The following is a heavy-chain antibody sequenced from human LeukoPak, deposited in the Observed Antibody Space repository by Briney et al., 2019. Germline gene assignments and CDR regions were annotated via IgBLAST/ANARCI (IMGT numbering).Heavy chain of an antibody. CDR3: ARAPSTSGRSPPITLDS. CDR1: GFTFSSYS. V-gene: IGHV3-21*01. D-gene: IGHD3-10*01. CDR2: ISSSSSYI. J-gene: IGHJ4*02. Sequence: GGSLGLSCAASGFTFSSYSMNWVRQAPGKGLEWVSSISSSSSYIYYADSVKGRFTVSRDNAKNSLYLQMNRLRAEDTAVYYCARAPSTSGRSPPITLDSWGQGILVTVSS.